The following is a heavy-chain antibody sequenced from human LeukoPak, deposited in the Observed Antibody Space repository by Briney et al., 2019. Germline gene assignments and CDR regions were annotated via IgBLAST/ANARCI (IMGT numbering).Heavy chain of an antibody. Sequence: SAKVSCKASGGTFSSYAISWVRQAPGQGREWMGGIIPIIGTANYAQKFQGRVTITADESTSTAYMELSSLRSEDTAVYYCARDNSPSMVGEKLDYWGQGTLVTVSS. CDR3: ARDNSPSMVGEKLDY. CDR1: GGTFSSYA. D-gene: IGHD2-8*01. J-gene: IGHJ4*02. CDR2: IIPIIGTA. V-gene: IGHV1-69*13.